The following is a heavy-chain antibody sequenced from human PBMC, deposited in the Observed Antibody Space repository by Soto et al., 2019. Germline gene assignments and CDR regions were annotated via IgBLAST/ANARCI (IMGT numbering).Heavy chain of an antibody. Sequence: SVKVSCKASGGTFSSYAISWVRQAPGQGLEWMGGIIPIFGTANYAQKFQGRVTITADKSTSTAYMELSSLRSEDTAVYYCAGGIAARDVSPYYGMDVWGQGNTVTVSS. D-gene: IGHD6-13*01. J-gene: IGHJ6*02. CDR3: AGGIAARDVSPYYGMDV. CDR1: GGTFSSYA. V-gene: IGHV1-69*06. CDR2: IIPIFGTA.